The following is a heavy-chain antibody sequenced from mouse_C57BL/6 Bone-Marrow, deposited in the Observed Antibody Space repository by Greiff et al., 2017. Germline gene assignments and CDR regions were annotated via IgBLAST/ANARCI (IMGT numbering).Heavy chain of an antibody. CDR1: GYTFTDYY. D-gene: IGHD2-2*01. Sequence: VQLQQSGPELVKPGASVKISCKASGYTFTDYYMNWVKQSHGKSLEWIGDINPNNGGTSYNQKFKGKATLTVDKSSSTAYMELRSLTSEDSAVYYCARSEGYVFAYWGQGTLVTVSA. J-gene: IGHJ3*01. V-gene: IGHV1-26*01. CDR3: ARSEGYVFAY. CDR2: INPNNGGT.